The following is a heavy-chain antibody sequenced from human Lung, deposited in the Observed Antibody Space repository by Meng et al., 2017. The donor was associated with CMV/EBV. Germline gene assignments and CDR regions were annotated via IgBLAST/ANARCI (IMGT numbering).Heavy chain of an antibody. CDR1: EFTFSSYG. CDR3: AREIYHYDSSGYYYPTSNAFDI. D-gene: IGHD3-22*01. V-gene: IGHV3-48*03. CDR2: ISSSGTTI. J-gene: IGHJ3*02. Sequence: SXAASEFTFSSYGMNWVRQAPGKGLEWVSYISSSGTTIYYADSVKGRFTISRDNAKNSLYLQMNSLRAEDTAVYYCAREIYHYDSSGYYYPTSNAFDIWGQGXMVTVSS.